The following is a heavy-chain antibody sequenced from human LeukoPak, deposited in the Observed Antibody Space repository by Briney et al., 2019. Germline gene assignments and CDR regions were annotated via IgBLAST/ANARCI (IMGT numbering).Heavy chain of an antibody. CDR1: GYTFTDYY. CDR3: AREGPTVTTGSFDY. V-gene: IGHV1-2*04. J-gene: IGHJ4*02. Sequence: ASVKVSCKASGYTFTDYYMHWVRQAPGQGLEWMGWINPNSGGTNYARKFQGWVTVTRDTSISTVYMELSRLRSDDTAMYYCAREGPTVTTGSFDYWGQGTLVTVSS. CDR2: INPNSGGT. D-gene: IGHD4-17*01.